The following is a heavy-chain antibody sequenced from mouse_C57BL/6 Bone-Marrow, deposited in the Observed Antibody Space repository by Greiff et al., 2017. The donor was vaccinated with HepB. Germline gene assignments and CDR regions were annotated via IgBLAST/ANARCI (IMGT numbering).Heavy chain of an antibody. CDR2: ISYSGST. CDR1: GYSITSGYD. V-gene: IGHV3-1*01. J-gene: IGHJ4*01. CDR3: ARGSRDYAMDY. Sequence: ESGPGMVKPSQSLSLTCTVTGYSITSGYDWHWIRHFPGNKLEWMGYISYSGSTNYNPSLKSRISITHDTSKNHFFLKLNSVTTEDTATYYCARGSRDYAMDYWGQGTSVTVSS.